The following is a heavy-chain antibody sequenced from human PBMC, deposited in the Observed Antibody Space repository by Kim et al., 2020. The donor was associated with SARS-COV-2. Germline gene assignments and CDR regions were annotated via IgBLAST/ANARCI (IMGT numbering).Heavy chain of an antibody. CDR2: IYHTGST. CDR3: ARRYYYRSGSYYYDY. D-gene: IGHD3-10*01. Sequence: SETLSLTCAVSGGSISSSNWWSWVRQPPGKGLEWIGEIYHTGSTNYNPSLKSRVTISVDNSKNQFSLKSSSVTAADTAVYYCARRYYYRSGSYYYDYWGQGTLVTISS. CDR1: GGSISSSNW. V-gene: IGHV4-4*02. J-gene: IGHJ4*02.